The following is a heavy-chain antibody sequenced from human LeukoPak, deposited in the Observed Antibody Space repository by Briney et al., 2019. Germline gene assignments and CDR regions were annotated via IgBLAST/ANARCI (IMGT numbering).Heavy chain of an antibody. CDR3: AKDYPSSSWYFDY. CDR2: IRYDGSNK. Sequence: PGGSLRLSCAASGFTFSSYGMHWVRQAPGKGLEWVAFIRYDGSNKYYADSVKGRFTISRDNSKSTLYLQMNSLRAEDTAVYYCAKDYPSSSWYFDYWGQGTLVTVSS. D-gene: IGHD6-13*01. CDR1: GFTFSSYG. V-gene: IGHV3-30*02. J-gene: IGHJ4*02.